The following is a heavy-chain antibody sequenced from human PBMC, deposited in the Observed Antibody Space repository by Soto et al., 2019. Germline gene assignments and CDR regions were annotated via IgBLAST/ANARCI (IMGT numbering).Heavy chain of an antibody. D-gene: IGHD3-10*01. CDR2: INHSGST. CDR3: ARDWFGESDI. J-gene: IGHJ3*02. V-gene: IGHV4-34*01. CDR1: GGSFSGYY. Sequence: QVQLQQWGAGLLKPSETLSLTCAVYGGSFSGYYWSWIRQPPGKGLEWIGEINHSGSTNYNPSLKSRVTISVDTSKNQFSLKLSSVTAADTAVYYCARDWFGESDIWGQGTMVTVSS.